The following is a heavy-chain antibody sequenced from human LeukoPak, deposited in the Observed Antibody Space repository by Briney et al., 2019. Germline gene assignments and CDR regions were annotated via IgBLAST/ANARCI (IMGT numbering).Heavy chain of an antibody. D-gene: IGHD3-3*01. V-gene: IGHV3-53*01. CDR2: VYPGGSA. J-gene: IGHJ3*02. CDR3: ARDRRSGLGHAFDI. CDR1: EFTVSSTY. Sequence: GGSLRPSCAASEFTVSSTYITWLRQAPGKGLEWVSVVYPGGSALYADSVRGRFTISRDISKNIVYLQINNLRAEDTAVYYCARDRRSGLGHAFDIWGQGTMVTVSS.